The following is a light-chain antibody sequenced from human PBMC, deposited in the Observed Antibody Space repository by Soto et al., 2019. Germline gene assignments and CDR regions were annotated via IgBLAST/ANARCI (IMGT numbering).Light chain of an antibody. CDR2: DVS. V-gene: IGLV2-11*01. Sequence: QSALTQPRSVSGSPGQSVTISCTGTSSDVGGYNYVSWYQQHPGKAPKLMIYDVSKRLSGVPDRFSGSKSGNTASLTISGLQAEDAADYYCCSYAGSYTFDVFGTGTKLTVL. CDR1: SSDVGGYNY. J-gene: IGLJ1*01. CDR3: CSYAGSYTFDV.